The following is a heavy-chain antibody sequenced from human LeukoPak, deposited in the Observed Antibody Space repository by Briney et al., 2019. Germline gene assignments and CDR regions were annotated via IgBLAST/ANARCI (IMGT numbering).Heavy chain of an antibody. D-gene: IGHD3-10*01. Sequence: PSETLSLTCTLSGGSLTSSSYYWGWIRQPPGKGLEWIGNVYYIGSTNYNPSLKSRVTMSIDTSKNQFSLKLSSVTAADTAVYYCARLSDYGSGSYDVFRFDYWGQGTLVTVSS. V-gene: IGHV4-39*01. J-gene: IGHJ4*02. CDR2: VYYIGST. CDR1: GGSLTSSSYY. CDR3: ARLSDYGSGSYDVFRFDY.